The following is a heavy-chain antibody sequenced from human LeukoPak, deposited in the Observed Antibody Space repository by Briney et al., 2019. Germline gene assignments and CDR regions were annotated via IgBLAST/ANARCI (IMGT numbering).Heavy chain of an antibody. CDR1: GGSINNYY. CDR3: ARVLSAMGANTFDV. CDR2: IYGSSGNT. Sequence: SETLSLTCTDSGGSINNYYWTWIRQPAGEGLEWLGRIYGSSGNTDYNPSLKGRVTMPLDKSQNQFSLILKSVTAADTAFYYCARVLSAMGANTFDVWGQGTMVTVSS. J-gene: IGHJ3*01. D-gene: IGHD1-26*01. V-gene: IGHV4-4*07.